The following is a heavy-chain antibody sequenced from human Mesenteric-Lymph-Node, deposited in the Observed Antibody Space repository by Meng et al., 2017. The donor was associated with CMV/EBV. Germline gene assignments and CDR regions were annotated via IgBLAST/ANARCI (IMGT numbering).Heavy chain of an antibody. CDR3: ARDLQDGYHTSGSYDY. Sequence: ASVKVSCKTSGYTFTDYYMHWVRQAPGQGLEWMGWINPNSGGTNYAQKFQGRVTMTRDTSINTAFMDLSSLGSDDAAVYYCARDLQDGYHTSGSYDYWGQGTLVTVSS. V-gene: IGHV1-2*02. D-gene: IGHD3-10*01. J-gene: IGHJ4*02. CDR2: INPNSGGT. CDR1: GYTFTDYY.